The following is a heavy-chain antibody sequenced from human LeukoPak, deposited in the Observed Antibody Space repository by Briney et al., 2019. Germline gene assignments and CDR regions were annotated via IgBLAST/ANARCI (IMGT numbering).Heavy chain of an antibody. V-gene: IGHV4-34*01. CDR2: INHSGST. J-gene: IGHJ4*02. Sequence: SETLSLTCAVYGGSFSGYYWSWIRQPPGKGLEWIGEINHSGSTNYNPSLKSRVTISVDTSKNQFSLKLSSVTAVDTAVYYCARLSIAVAGTEPFDYWGQGTLVTVSS. D-gene: IGHD6-19*01. CDR1: GGSFSGYY. CDR3: ARLSIAVAGTEPFDY.